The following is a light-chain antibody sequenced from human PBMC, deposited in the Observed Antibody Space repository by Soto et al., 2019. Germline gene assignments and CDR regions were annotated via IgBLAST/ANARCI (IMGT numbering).Light chain of an antibody. CDR3: QQYNSFWT. CDR1: QSISSW. Sequence: DIQMTQSPYTLSASVGDRVTITCRASQSISSWLAWYQQKPGKAPKLLIYDASYLERGVPSRFSGSGSGTEFTLTISSLQPDDLATYYCQQYNSFWTFGQGTKVEI. J-gene: IGKJ1*01. CDR2: DAS. V-gene: IGKV1-5*01.